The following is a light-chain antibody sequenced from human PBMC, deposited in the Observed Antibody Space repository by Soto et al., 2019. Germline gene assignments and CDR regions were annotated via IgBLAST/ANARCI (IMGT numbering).Light chain of an antibody. CDR1: GSDVGGYKY. CDR2: EVS. J-gene: IGLJ1*01. V-gene: IGLV2-14*01. CDR3: SSYSTSTTLGV. Sequence: AVTQPASVSGSPGQTISIPCTGTGSDVGGYKYVSWYQQHPGKAPKLIIYEVSGRPSGVSNRFSGSKSGNTASLTISGLQAEDEADYYCSSYSTSTTLGVFGTGTKVTVL.